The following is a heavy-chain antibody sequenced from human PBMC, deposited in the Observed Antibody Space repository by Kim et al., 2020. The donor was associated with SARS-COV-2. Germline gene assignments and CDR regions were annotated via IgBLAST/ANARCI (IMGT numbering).Heavy chain of an antibody. J-gene: IGHJ6*02. Sequence: ASVKVYCKASGYTFTSYGISWVRQAPGQGLEWMGWISAYNGNTNYAQKLQGRVTMTTDTSTSTAYMELRSLRSDDTAVYYCARDRYLSGSYPHSTYYYYGMDVWGQGTTVTVSS. CDR1: GYTFTSYG. V-gene: IGHV1-18*01. CDR2: ISAYNGNT. D-gene: IGHD3-10*01. CDR3: ARDRYLSGSYPHSTYYYYGMDV.